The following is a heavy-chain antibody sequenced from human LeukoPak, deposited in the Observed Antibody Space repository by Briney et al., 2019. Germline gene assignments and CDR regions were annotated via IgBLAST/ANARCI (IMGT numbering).Heavy chain of an antibody. CDR2: IYTSGRT. CDR1: GGSISSYH. J-gene: IGHJ4*02. V-gene: IGHV4-4*07. CDR3: ARGVLLWFGELGYFDY. D-gene: IGHD3-10*01. Sequence: SETLSLTCTVSGGSISSYHWSWLPQPAGKGLEWIGRIYTSGRTNYNPSLKSRVTMSVDTSKDQFSLKLSSVTAADTAVYYCARGVLLWFGELGYFDYWGQGTLVTVSS.